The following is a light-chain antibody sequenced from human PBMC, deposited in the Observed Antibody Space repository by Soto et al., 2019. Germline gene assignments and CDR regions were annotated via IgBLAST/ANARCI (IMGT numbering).Light chain of an antibody. Sequence: EIVMTQSPATLSVSPGEGATLSCRASQSVSSKLAWYQQKPGQAPRLLIYGASTRATGIPARFSGSGSGTEFTLIISSLQSEDSAVYYCQQYNSWLWTVGQGTRVDIK. CDR2: GAS. CDR3: QQYNSWLWT. V-gene: IGKV3-15*01. J-gene: IGKJ1*01. CDR1: QSVSSK.